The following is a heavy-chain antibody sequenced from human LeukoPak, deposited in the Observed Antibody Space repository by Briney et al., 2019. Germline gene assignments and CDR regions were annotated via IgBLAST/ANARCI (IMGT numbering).Heavy chain of an antibody. CDR2: ISSSSSYI. V-gene: IGHV3-21*04. CDR3: ARKKGDSSGYLERRFLNNWFDP. Sequence: PGGSLRLSCAASGFTFSSYSMNWVRQAPGKGLEWVSSISSSSSYIYYADSVKGRFTISRDNAKNSLYLQMNSLRAEDTAVYYCARKKGDSSGYLERRFLNNWFDPWGQGTLVTVSS. D-gene: IGHD3-22*01. CDR1: GFTFSSYS. J-gene: IGHJ5*02.